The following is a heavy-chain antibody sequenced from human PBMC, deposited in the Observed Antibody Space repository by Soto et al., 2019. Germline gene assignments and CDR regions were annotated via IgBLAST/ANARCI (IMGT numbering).Heavy chain of an antibody. Sequence: PGGSLRLSXAVSGFTFNDYAMSWVRQAPGKGLEWVSTISGSLGSAYYAASVEGRFTISGDNSNNTLYLQMNSLRVEDTATYYCAKDSRLPGFGLLIHAFDIWGHGTMVTVSS. D-gene: IGHD3-3*01. V-gene: IGHV3-23*01. CDR2: ISGSLGSA. J-gene: IGHJ3*02. CDR3: AKDSRLPGFGLLIHAFDI. CDR1: GFTFNDYA.